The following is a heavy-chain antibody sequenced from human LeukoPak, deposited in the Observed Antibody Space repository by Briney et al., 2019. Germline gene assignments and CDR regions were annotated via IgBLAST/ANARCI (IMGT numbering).Heavy chain of an antibody. D-gene: IGHD4-17*01. V-gene: IGHV3-21*01. J-gene: IGHJ4*02. CDR2: ISSSSSYI. CDR1: GFTFSSYS. CDR3: ARENDYGDYGTDY. Sequence: PGGSLRLSCAASGFTFSSYSMNWVRQAPGKGLEWVSSISSSSSYINYADSVKGRFTISRDNDKNSLYLQMNSLRAEDTAVYYCARENDYGDYGTDYWGQGTLVTVSS.